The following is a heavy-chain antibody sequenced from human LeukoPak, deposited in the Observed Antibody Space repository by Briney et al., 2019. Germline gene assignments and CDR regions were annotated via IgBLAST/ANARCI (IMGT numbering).Heavy chain of an antibody. V-gene: IGHV3-30-3*01. CDR2: ISKDGSDK. D-gene: IGHD2-15*01. J-gene: IGHJ6*02. CDR1: GFTFSDYA. CDR3: AAGCSGATCYSYGMDV. Sequence: PGRSLRLSCAASGFTFSDYAMHWVRQAPGKGLEWVAVISKDGSDKYYPGSVRGRFTISRDNSKNILYLQMSSLRVEDTAVYYCAAGCSGATCYSYGMDVWGQGTTVSVSS.